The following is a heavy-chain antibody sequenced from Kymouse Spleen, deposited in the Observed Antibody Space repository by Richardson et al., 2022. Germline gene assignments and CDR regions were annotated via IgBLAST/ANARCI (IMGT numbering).Heavy chain of an antibody. CDR2: ISSSSSTI. D-gene: IGHD1-7*01. J-gene: IGHJ4*02. V-gene: IGHV3-48*02. Sequence: EVQLVESGGGLVQPGGSLRLSCAASGFTFSSYSMNWVRQAPGKGLEWVSYISSSSSTIYYADSVKGRFTISRDNAKNSLYLQMNSLRDEDTAVYYCARSCITGTTGDFDYWGQGTLVTVSS. CDR3: ARSCITGTTGDFDY. CDR1: GFTFSSYS.